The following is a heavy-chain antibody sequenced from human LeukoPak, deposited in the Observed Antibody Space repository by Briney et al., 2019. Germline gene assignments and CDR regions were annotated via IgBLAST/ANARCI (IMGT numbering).Heavy chain of an antibody. Sequence: GESLKISCKVSGYNFTSYWIGWVLQLPGKGLEWMGIIYPGDSNTRYSPSFQGHVTMSADKSISTAYLQWSSLKASDTAIYYCGRSLAGTPPLHYWGQGTLVTVSS. J-gene: IGHJ4*02. V-gene: IGHV5-51*01. CDR3: GRSLAGTPPLHY. CDR2: IYPGDSNT. CDR1: GYNFTSYW. D-gene: IGHD6-19*01.